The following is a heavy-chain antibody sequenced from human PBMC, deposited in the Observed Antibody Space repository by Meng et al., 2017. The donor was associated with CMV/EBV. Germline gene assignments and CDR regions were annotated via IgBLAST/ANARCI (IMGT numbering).Heavy chain of an antibody. V-gene: IGHV3-11*04. CDR3: ARDKVCSSTSCYALDYFGMDV. CDR2: ISSSGSTI. CDR1: GFTFSDYY. D-gene: IGHD2-2*01. J-gene: IGHJ6*02. Sequence: GGSLRLSCAASGFTFSDYYMSWIRQAPGKGLEWVSYISSSGSTIYYADSVKGRFTISRDNAKNSLYLQMNSLRAEDTAVYYCARDKVCSSTSCYALDYFGMDVWGQGTTVTVSS.